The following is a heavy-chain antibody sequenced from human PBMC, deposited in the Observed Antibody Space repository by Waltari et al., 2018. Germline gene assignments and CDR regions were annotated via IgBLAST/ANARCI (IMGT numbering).Heavy chain of an antibody. D-gene: IGHD3-3*01. Sequence: QVQLVQSGAEVKKPGASVKVSCKASGYTLTSFDINWVRQATGQGLEWMGWMKPNSDDTAYAQKFQGRVTMTRNSSINTAYMELSSLTSDDTAVYYCARGSPTGIFGAEPPRYWGQGTLVTVSS. CDR1: GYTLTSFD. CDR3: ARGSPTGIFGAEPPRY. V-gene: IGHV1-8*01. CDR2: MKPNSDDT. J-gene: IGHJ4*02.